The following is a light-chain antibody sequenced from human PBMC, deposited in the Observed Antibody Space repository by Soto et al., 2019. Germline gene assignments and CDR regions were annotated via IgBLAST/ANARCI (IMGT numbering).Light chain of an antibody. Sequence: EIVLTQSPGTLSLSTGERATLSCRASQSVSSSFLAWYHQKPGQAPRLLIYGASYRATGIPDRFSGSGSGTDFTLTISRLEPEDFAVYYCQQYGTSPFTFGPGTKVDNK. J-gene: IGKJ3*01. CDR2: GAS. CDR3: QQYGTSPFT. CDR1: QSVSSSF. V-gene: IGKV3-20*01.